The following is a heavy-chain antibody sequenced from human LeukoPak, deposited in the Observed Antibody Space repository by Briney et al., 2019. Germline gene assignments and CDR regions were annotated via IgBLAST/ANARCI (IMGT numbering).Heavy chain of an antibody. V-gene: IGHV1-18*01. CDR1: GYTFTSYD. J-gene: IGHJ4*02. CDR2: ISAYNGNT. Sequence: GASVKVSCKASGYTFTSYDINWVRQATGQGLEWMGWISAYNGNTNYAQKLKGRVTMTTDTSTSTAYMELRSLRSDDTAVYYCARMMRQYQLPDYWGQGTLVTVSS. CDR3: ARMMRQYQLPDY. D-gene: IGHD2-2*01.